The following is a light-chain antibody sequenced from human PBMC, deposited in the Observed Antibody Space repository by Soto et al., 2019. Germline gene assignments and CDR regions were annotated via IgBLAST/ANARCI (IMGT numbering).Light chain of an antibody. CDR2: DAS. J-gene: IGKJ5*01. CDR1: QSVSSY. CDR3: QQRSNWPPSIT. V-gene: IGKV3-11*01. Sequence: EIVLTQSPGTLSLSPGVRATLSCRASQSVSSYLAWYQQKPGQAPRLLIYDASNRATGIPARFSGSGSGTDFTLTISSLEPEDFAVYYCQQRSNWPPSITFGQGTRLEIK.